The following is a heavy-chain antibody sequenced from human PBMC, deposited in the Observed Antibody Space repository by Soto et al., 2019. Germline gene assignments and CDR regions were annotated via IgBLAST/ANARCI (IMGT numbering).Heavy chain of an antibody. J-gene: IGHJ2*01. CDR3: ERGKGGFDL. CDR1: GGTFSSYT. Sequence: QVQLVQSGAEVKEPGSSVKVSCKASGGTFSSYTISWVRQTPGQGLEWMGKIIPILGITNHAQKFQGRVTITADKSTSTADMELSSLRSEDTAVYYCERGKGGFDLWGRGTLVTVSS. V-gene: IGHV1-69*02. D-gene: IGHD3-16*01. CDR2: IIPILGIT.